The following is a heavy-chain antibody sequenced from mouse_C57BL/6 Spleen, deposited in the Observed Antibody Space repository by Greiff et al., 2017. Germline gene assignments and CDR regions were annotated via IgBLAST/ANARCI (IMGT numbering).Heavy chain of an antibody. CDR2: FDPANGNT. D-gene: IGHD3-2*02. Sequence: EVQLQQSVAELVRPGASVKLSCTASGFNIKNTSMHWVKQRPEQGLEWIGRFDPANGNTKYASKFQGKATITADMSSNTAYLQLSSLTSEDTAIYYCARSSGYGGFADWGQGTLVTVSA. CDR1: GFNIKNTS. CDR3: ARSSGYGGFAD. V-gene: IGHV14-3*01. J-gene: IGHJ3*01.